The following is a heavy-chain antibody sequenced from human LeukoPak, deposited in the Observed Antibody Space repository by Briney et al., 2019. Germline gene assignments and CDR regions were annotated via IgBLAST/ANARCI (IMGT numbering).Heavy chain of an antibody. D-gene: IGHD5-18*01. J-gene: IGHJ3*02. Sequence: SETLSLTCAVYGGSFSGYYWSWIRQPPGKGLEWIGEISHSGSTYYNPSLKSRVTISVDTSKNQFSLKLSSVTAADTAVYYCARPTQLWSNHDAFDIWGQGTMVTVSS. CDR3: ARPTQLWSNHDAFDI. CDR2: ISHSGST. CDR1: GGSFSGYY. V-gene: IGHV4-34*01.